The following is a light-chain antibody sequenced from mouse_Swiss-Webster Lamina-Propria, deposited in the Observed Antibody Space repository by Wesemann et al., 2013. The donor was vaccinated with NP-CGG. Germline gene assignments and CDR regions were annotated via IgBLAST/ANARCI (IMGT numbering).Light chain of an antibody. CDR2: STS. Sequence: QIVLTQSPAIMSASLGERVTMTCTASSSVSSSYLHWYQQKPGSSPKLWIYSTSNLASGVPARFSGSGSGTSYSLTISRMEAEDAATYYCQQRSSYPLTFGAGTKLELK. J-gene: IGKJ5*01. CDR3: QQRSSYPLT. V-gene: IGKV4-74*01. CDR1: SSVSSSY.